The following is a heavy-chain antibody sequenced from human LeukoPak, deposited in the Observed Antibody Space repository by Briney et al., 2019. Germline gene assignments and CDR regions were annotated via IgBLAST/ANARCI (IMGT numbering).Heavy chain of an antibody. CDR2: IRDKGNSYTT. J-gene: IGHJ6*02. CDR1: GFTFSDHY. V-gene: IGHV3-72*01. D-gene: IGHD2-2*01. CDR3: VREASSSSPSYYHGLDV. Sequence: GGSLRLSCVASGFTFSDHYMDWVRQAPGKGLEWVGRIRDKGNSYTTEYAASVKGRYTVSRDDSMSSLYLQMNVLNTEDTAVYYCVREASSSSPSYYHGLDVWGQGTTVAVSS.